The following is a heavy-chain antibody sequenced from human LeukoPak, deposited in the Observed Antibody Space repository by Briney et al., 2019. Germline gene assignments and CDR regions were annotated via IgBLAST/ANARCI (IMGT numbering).Heavy chain of an antibody. V-gene: IGHV4-59*08. CDR1: SRSISSYY. CDR3: ARHFDY. Sequence: SETLSLTCTVSSRSISSYYWSWIRQPPGKGLEWIGYIYYTGSTNYNPSLKSRVTMSVDTSKNQFSLNLYSVSAADTAVYYCARHFDYWGQGTLVTVSS. CDR2: IYYTGST. J-gene: IGHJ4*02.